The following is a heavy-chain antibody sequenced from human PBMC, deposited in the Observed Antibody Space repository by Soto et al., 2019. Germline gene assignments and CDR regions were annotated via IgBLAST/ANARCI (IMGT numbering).Heavy chain of an antibody. V-gene: IGHV3-74*01. D-gene: IGHD1-26*01. J-gene: IGHJ2*01. CDR1: GFTFSSYW. CDR3: GRGGSLNWYFDL. Sequence: GGSLRLSCAASGFTFSSYWMHWVRQAPGKGLVWVSRINSDGSSTSYADSVKGRFTISRDNAKNTLYLQMNSLRAEDTAVYYCGRGGSLNWYFDLWGRGTLVTSPQ. CDR2: INSDGSST.